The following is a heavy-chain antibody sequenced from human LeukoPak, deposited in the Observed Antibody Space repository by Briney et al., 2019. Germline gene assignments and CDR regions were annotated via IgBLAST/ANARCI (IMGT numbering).Heavy chain of an antibody. CDR1: GFTVSRNY. CDR3: AKQIAITSNSAIDI. Sequence: AGGSLSLSCAASGFTVSRNYMSWVRQATGKGMEWVSVIYIGGSTYYAASVKGRFTISRDNSKNTLYLQMNSLRAEHTAVYYCAKQIAITSNSAIDIWGQGTMVTVSS. CDR2: IYIGGST. J-gene: IGHJ3*02. D-gene: IGHD4-11*01. V-gene: IGHV3-53*01.